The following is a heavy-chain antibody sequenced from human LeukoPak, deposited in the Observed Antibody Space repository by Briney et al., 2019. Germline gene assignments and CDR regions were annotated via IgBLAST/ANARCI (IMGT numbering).Heavy chain of an antibody. CDR3: AREVATDYYYYYGMGV. D-gene: IGHD5-12*01. Sequence: AASVKVSCKASGYTFTSYDINWVRQATGQGLEWMGWMNPNSGNTGYAQKFQGRVTMTRNTSISTAYMELSSLRSEDTAVYYCAREVATDYYYYYGMGVWGQGTTVTVSS. CDR2: MNPNSGNT. V-gene: IGHV1-8*01. CDR1: GYTFTSYD. J-gene: IGHJ6*02.